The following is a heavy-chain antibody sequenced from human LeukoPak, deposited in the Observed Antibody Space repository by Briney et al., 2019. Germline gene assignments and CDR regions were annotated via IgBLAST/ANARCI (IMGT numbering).Heavy chain of an antibody. CDR3: ATENSGSYYAGSWFDP. CDR1: GYTLTELS. D-gene: IGHD3-10*01. Sequence: AAVKVSCKVSGYTLTELSMHWVRQAPGKGLEWMGGFDPEDGETIYAQKFQGRVTMTEDTSTDTAYMELSSLRSEDTAVYYCATENSGSYYAGSWFDPWGQGTLVTVSS. V-gene: IGHV1-24*01. CDR2: FDPEDGET. J-gene: IGHJ5*02.